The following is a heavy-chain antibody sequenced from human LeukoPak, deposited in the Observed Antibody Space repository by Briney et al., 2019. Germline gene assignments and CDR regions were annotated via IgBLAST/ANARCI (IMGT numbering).Heavy chain of an antibody. Sequence: SETLSLTCTVSGGSISRGSYYWSWIRQPAGKGLEWIGRIYTSGSTNYNPSLKSRVTISVDTSKNQFSLKLSSVTAADTAVYYCARGLLESLSFDYWGQGALVTVSS. CDR3: ARGLLESLSFDY. CDR2: IYTSGST. CDR1: GGSISRGSYY. D-gene: IGHD5-18*01. V-gene: IGHV4-61*02. J-gene: IGHJ4*02.